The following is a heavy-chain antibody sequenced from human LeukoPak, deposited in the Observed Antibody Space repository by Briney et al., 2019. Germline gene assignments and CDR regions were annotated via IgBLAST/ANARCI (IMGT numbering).Heavy chain of an antibody. V-gene: IGHV1-8*02. CDR1: GGTFSSYA. D-gene: IGHD6-19*01. CDR3: ARRVGSGWPVQH. Sequence: ASVKVSCKASGGTFSSYAISWVRQAPGQGLEWMGWMNPNSGNTGYAQKFQGRLNMTRNTSISTAYMELSSLRSEDTAVYYCARRVGSGWPVQHWGQGTLVTVSS. CDR2: MNPNSGNT. J-gene: IGHJ1*01.